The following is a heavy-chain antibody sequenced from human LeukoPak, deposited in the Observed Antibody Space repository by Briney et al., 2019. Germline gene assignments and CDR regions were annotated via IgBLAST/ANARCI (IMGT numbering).Heavy chain of an antibody. CDR1: GFTFSSYA. V-gene: IGHV3-23*01. Sequence: GGSLRLSCAASGFTFSSYAMSWVRQAPGKGLEWVSAISGSGGSTYYADSVKGRFTISRDNSKNTLYLQMNSLRAEDTAVYYCARTLSMIVTYYYYMDVWGKGTTVTISS. CDR2: ISGSGGST. D-gene: IGHD3-22*01. J-gene: IGHJ6*03. CDR3: ARTLSMIVTYYYYMDV.